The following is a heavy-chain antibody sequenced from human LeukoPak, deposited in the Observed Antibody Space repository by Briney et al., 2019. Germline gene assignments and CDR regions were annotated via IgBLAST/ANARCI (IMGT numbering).Heavy chain of an antibody. D-gene: IGHD2-15*01. Sequence: TSETLSLTCAVYGGSFSGYYWSRIRQPPGKGLEWIGEINHSGSTNYNPSLKSRVTISVDTSKNQFSLKLSSVTAADTAVYYCARALVAATPSVYFDYWGQGTLVTVSS. CDR3: ARALVAATPSVYFDY. V-gene: IGHV4-34*01. CDR1: GGSFSGYY. J-gene: IGHJ4*02. CDR2: INHSGST.